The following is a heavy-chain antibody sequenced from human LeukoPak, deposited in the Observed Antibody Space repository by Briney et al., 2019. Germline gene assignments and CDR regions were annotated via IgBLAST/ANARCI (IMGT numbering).Heavy chain of an antibody. CDR1: GFTFSSYA. V-gene: IGHV3-23*01. CDR3: AKDFGGYVAYFDY. J-gene: IGHJ4*02. CDR2: ISGNGRST. D-gene: IGHD5-12*01. Sequence: SGGSLRLSCAASGFTFSSYAMSWVRQAPGKGLEWVSLISGNGRSTYYADSVKGRFTISRDNPKNTLYLQMNSLRAEDMAIYYCAKDFGGYVAYFDYWGQGTLVTVSS.